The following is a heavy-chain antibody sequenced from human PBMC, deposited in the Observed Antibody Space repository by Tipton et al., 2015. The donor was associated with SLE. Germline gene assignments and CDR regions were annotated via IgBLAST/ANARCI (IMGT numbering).Heavy chain of an antibody. CDR1: GGSISSSSYY. CDR3: ARAGGFIAAAGTRGAFDI. D-gene: IGHD6-13*01. J-gene: IGHJ3*02. V-gene: IGHV4-39*07. CDR2: IYYSGST. Sequence: LRLSCTVSGGSISSSSYYWGWIRQPPGKGLEWIGSIYYSGSTYYNPSLKSRVTMSVDTSKNQFSLKLSSVTAADAAVYYCARAGGFIAAAGTRGAFDIWGQGTMVTVSS.